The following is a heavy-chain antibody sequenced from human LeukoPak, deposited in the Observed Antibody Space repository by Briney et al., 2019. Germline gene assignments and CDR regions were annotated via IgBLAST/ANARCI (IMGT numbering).Heavy chain of an antibody. Sequence: GASVKVSCKASGGTFSSYAISWVRQAPGQGLEWMGGIIPIFGTANYAQKFQGRVTITADESTSTAYMELSSLRPEDTAVYYCARDAYCGGDCYTRYYFDYWGQGTLVTVSS. V-gene: IGHV1-69*13. CDR3: ARDAYCGGDCYTRYYFDY. CDR2: IIPIFGTA. CDR1: GGTFSSYA. D-gene: IGHD2-21*01. J-gene: IGHJ4*02.